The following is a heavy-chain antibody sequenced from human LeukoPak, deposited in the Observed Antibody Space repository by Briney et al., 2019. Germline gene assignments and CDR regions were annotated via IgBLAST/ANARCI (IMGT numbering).Heavy chain of an antibody. CDR1: GFTFTDYY. V-gene: IGHV3-11*04. CDR3: AREVTGTAVFYY. CDR2: ISVSGTTV. J-gene: IGHJ4*02. Sequence: GVSLRLSCATSGFTFTDYYMSWIRQAPGKGLEWVSYISVSGTTVYYADSVKGRFTLSRDNAKNSLYLQMNSLRAEDTAVYYCAREVTGTAVFYYWGQGTLVTVSS. D-gene: IGHD1-20*01.